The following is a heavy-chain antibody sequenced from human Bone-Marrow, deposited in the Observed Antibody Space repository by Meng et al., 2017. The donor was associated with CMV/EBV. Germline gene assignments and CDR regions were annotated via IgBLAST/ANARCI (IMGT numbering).Heavy chain of an antibody. J-gene: IGHJ4*02. CDR3: ASFGATTPVVY. CDR1: GFTFSDYT. D-gene: IGHD1-26*01. Sequence: GGSLRLSCAASGFTFSDYTMNWVRQAPGKGLEWVSVIYSGGSTYYADSVKGRFTISRDNSKNTLYLQMNSLRAEDTAVYYCASFGATTPVVYWGQGTLVTVSS. V-gene: IGHV3-53*01. CDR2: IYSGGST.